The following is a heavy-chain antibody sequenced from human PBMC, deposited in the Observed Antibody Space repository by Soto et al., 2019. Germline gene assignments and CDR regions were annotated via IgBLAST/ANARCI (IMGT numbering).Heavy chain of an antibody. CDR1: GFTFSSYG. D-gene: IGHD5-18*01. V-gene: IGHV3-33*01. Sequence: QVQLVESGGGVVQPGRSLRLSCAASGFTFSSYGMHWVRQAPGKGLEWVAVIWYDGSNKYYADSVKGRFTISRDNSKNTLYLQMNSLRAEDTAVYYCARDPRVDTAMVTDAFDIWGQGTMVTVSS. CDR3: ARDPRVDTAMVTDAFDI. CDR2: IWYDGSNK. J-gene: IGHJ3*02.